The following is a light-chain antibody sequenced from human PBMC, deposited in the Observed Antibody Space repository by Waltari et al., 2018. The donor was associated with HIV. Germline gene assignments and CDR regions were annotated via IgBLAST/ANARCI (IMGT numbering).Light chain of an antibody. V-gene: IGKV4-1*01. CDR2: WAS. J-gene: IGKJ4*01. CDR3: QQYYSTPLT. Sequence: DIVITQSPDPLAVPLRARAPITCKSSLSVLYSSNNKNYLAWYQQKPGQPPKLLIYWASTRESGVPDRFSGSGSGTDFTLTISSLQAEDVAVYYCQQYYSTPLTFGGGTKVEIK. CDR1: LSVLYSSNNKNY.